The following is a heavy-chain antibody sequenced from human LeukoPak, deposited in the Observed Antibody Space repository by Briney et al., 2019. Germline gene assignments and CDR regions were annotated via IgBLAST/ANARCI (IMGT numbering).Heavy chain of an antibody. CDR3: ARQGGYSYRILDY. V-gene: IGHV4-39*01. CDR1: GGSISSSGYY. D-gene: IGHD5-18*01. CDR2: IYYSGNT. Sequence: SETLSLTCTVPGGSISSSGYYWGWIRQPPGKGLEWIGSIYYSGNTYYNASLKSRVTISVDTSKNQFSLKLSSVTAADTAVYYCARQGGYSYRILDYWGQGTLVTVSS. J-gene: IGHJ4*02.